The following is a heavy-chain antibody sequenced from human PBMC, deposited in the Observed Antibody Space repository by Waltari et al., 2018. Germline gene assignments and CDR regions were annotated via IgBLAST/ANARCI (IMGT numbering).Heavy chain of an antibody. J-gene: IGHJ4*02. D-gene: IGHD3-9*01. CDR3: ARDQTIRYFDWEDDY. Sequence: QVQLVQSGAEVKKPGSSVKVSCKASGGTFSSYAISWVRQAPGQGLEWMGRIIPIVGTANYAQKFQGRVTITADKSTSTAYMELSSLRSEDTAVYYCARDQTIRYFDWEDDYWGQGTLVTVSS. V-gene: IGHV1-69*08. CDR2: IIPIVGTA. CDR1: GGTFSSYA.